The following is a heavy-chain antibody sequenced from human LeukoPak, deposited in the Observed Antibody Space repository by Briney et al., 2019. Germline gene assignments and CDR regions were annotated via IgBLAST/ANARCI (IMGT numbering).Heavy chain of an antibody. CDR3: ATGGNSGWFDP. Sequence: SETLSLTCTVSGGSISSYYWSWIRQPAGKGLKWIGRIYTSGSTNYNPSLKSRVTMSVDTSKNQFSLKLSSVTAADTAVYYCATGGNSGWFDPWGQGTLVTVSS. D-gene: IGHD4-23*01. V-gene: IGHV4-4*07. CDR1: GGSISSYY. J-gene: IGHJ5*02. CDR2: IYTSGST.